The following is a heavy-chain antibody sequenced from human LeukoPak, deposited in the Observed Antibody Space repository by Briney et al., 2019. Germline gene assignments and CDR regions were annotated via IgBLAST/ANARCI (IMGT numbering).Heavy chain of an antibody. CDR3: ARDVTGDFDY. D-gene: IGHD1-26*01. CDR1: GFTFSSYA. V-gene: IGHV3-30-3*01. J-gene: IGHJ4*02. Sequence: GGSLRLSCAASGFTFSSYAMHWVRQAPGKGLEWVAVISYDGSNKYYADSVKGRFTISRDNSKNTLYLQMNSLRAGDTAVYYCARDVTGDFDYWGQGTLVTVSS. CDR2: ISYDGSNK.